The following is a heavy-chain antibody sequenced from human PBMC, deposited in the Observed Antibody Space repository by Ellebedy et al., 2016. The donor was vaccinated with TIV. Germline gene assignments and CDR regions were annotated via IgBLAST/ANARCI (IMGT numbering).Heavy chain of an antibody. CDR3: ARGLAVAGTSHY. J-gene: IGHJ4*02. V-gene: IGHV3-13*05. Sequence: GESLKISCAASGFTFSSYGMHWVRQATGKGLEWVSAIGTAGDPYYPGSVKGRFTISRENAKNSLYLQMNSLRAEDTAVYYCARGLAVAGTSHYWGQGTLVTVSS. D-gene: IGHD6-19*01. CDR1: GFTFSSYG. CDR2: IGTAGDP.